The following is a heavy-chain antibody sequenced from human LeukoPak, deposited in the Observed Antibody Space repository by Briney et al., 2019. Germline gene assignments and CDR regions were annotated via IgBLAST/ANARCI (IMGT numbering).Heavy chain of an antibody. Sequence: GGSLRLSRAASGFTFRSYWMSWVRQAPGQGLEWVANIKQDGSEKYYVDSVKGRFTISRDNAKNSLYLQMNSLRDEDTAVYYCARNVIGVVIFDYWGQGTLVTVSS. CDR2: IKQDGSEK. J-gene: IGHJ4*02. CDR3: ARNVIGVVIFDY. V-gene: IGHV3-7*01. CDR1: GFTFRSYW. D-gene: IGHD3-3*01.